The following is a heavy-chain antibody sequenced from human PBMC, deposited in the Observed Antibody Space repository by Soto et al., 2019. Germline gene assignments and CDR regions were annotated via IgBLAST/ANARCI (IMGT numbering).Heavy chain of an antibody. J-gene: IGHJ6*02. Sequence: PSETLSLTCAVYGGSFSGYYWSWIRQPPGKGLEWSGEINHSGSTNYNPSLKSRVTISVDTSKNQFSLKLSSVTAADTAVYYCAREGSYYGSGSYTYYYYYYGMDVWGQGTTVTVSS. CDR1: GGSFSGYY. D-gene: IGHD3-10*01. V-gene: IGHV4-34*01. CDR2: INHSGST. CDR3: AREGSYYGSGSYTYYYYYYGMDV.